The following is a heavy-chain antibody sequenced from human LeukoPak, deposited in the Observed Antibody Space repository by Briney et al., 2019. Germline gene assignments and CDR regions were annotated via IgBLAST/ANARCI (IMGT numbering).Heavy chain of an antibody. V-gene: IGHV3-7*01. CDR1: GFTFTSYW. CDR2: IRQDGGER. D-gene: IGHD6-13*01. CDR3: XXDGTAAGLYFDL. J-gene: IGHJ4*01. Sequence: GGSLRLPCAVSGFTFTSYWMNWVRQAPGKGLEWVASIRQDGGERSYVDSVKGRFTISRDNTKNSLYLQMSSLRAEDTAVCYCXXDGTAAGLYFDLXGQXTXVTXXS.